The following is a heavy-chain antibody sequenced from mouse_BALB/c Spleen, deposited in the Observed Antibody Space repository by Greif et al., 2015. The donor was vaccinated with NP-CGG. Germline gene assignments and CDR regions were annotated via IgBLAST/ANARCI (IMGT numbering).Heavy chain of an antibody. CDR2: ISSGGST. CDR1: GFTFSSYA. CDR3: ARDLL. Sequence: DVHLVESGGGLVKPGGSLKLSCAASGFTFSSYAMSWVRQTPEKRLEWVASISSGGSTYYPDSVKGRFTISRDNARNIPYLQMSSLRSEDTAMYYCARDLLWGQGTLVTVPA. D-gene: IGHD2-1*01. V-gene: IGHV5-6-5*01. J-gene: IGHJ3*01.